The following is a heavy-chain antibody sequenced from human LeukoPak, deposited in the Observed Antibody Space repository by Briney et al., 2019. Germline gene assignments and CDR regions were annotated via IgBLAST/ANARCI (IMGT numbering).Heavy chain of an antibody. J-gene: IGHJ4*02. CDR3: ARPGYCSGGSCHAFDY. CDR2: IYPGDSDT. D-gene: IGHD2-15*01. CDR1: GYSFTSYW. Sequence: GESLKISCKGSGYSFTSYWIGWVRQMPGKGLEWMGIIYPGDSDTRYSPSFQGQVTISDDKSISTAYLQWSSLKASDTAMYYCARPGYCSGGSCHAFDYWGQGTLVTVSS. V-gene: IGHV5-51*01.